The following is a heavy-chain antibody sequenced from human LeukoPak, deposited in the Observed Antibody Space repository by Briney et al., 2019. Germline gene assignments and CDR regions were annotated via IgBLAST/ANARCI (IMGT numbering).Heavy chain of an antibody. CDR1: GYTFSDYY. V-gene: IGHV1-2*02. CDR2: VKPKSGGT. Sequence: GSVTVSCKASGYTFSDYYMHWVRQAPGQGGEWMGWVKPKSGGTNYAQKFQGRFTITRETTINTAYMEVSGLRSDDTAVYYCSRGAPTIAMTGTGLDYWGQGTLVAVSS. CDR3: SRGAPTIAMTGTGLDY. D-gene: IGHD6-19*01. J-gene: IGHJ4*02.